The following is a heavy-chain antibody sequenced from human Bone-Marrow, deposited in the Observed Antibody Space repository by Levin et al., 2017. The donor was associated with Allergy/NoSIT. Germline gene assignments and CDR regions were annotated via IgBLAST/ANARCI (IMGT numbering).Heavy chain of an antibody. V-gene: IGHV3-30*18. Sequence: GGSLRLSCEASGFSFTNYGMHWVRQAPGRGLEWLALISFDVRDKSYADSVKGRFTISRDNPKNTLYLQMNSLSPEDTAVYYCAKDEALTRARPWFFDVWGRGTPVTVSS. D-gene: IGHD6-6*01. J-gene: IGHJ2*01. CDR2: ISFDVRDK. CDR1: GFSFTNYG. CDR3: AKDEALTRARPWFFDV.